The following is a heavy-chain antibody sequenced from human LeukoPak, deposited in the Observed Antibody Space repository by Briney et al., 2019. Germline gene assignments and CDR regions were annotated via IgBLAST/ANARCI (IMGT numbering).Heavy chain of an antibody. V-gene: IGHV1-18*01. CDR2: ISAYNGNT. J-gene: IGHJ4*02. Sequence: ASVKVSCKASGGTFSSYATSWVRQAPGQGLEWMGWISAYNGNTNYAQKLQGRVTMTTDTSTSTAYMELRSLRSDDTAVYYCARDGYYDILTGYQDYWGQGTLVTVSS. CDR3: ARDGYYDILTGYQDY. CDR1: GGTFSSYA. D-gene: IGHD3-9*01.